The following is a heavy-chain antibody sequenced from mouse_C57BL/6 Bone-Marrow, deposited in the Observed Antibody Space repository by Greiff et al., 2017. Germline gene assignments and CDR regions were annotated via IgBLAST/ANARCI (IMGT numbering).Heavy chain of an antibody. CDR1: GFTFSDAW. J-gene: IGHJ1*03. Sequence: EVKVEESGGGLVQPGGSMKLSCAASGFTFSDAWMDWVRQSPEKGLEWVAEIRNTANNHATYYAESVKVRFTISRDDSKSSVYLQMNSLRAEDTGIYYCTLYYYGSSYGYFDVWGTGTTVTVSS. D-gene: IGHD1-1*01. V-gene: IGHV6-6*01. CDR2: IRNTANNHAT. CDR3: TLYYYGSSYGYFDV.